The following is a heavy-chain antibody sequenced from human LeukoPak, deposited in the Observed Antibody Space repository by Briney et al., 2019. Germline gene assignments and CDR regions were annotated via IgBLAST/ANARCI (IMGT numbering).Heavy chain of an antibody. V-gene: IGHV3-9*01. CDR1: GFAFDDYA. CDR3: AKGLLMVHATPFDY. Sequence: GRSLRLSCAASGFAFDDYAMHWVRQAPGKGLEWVSGISWNSGSIGYADSVKGRFTISRDNAKNSLYLQMNSLRAEDTALCYCAKGLLMVHATPFDYWGQGTLVTVSS. CDR2: ISWNSGSI. D-gene: IGHD2-8*01. J-gene: IGHJ4*02.